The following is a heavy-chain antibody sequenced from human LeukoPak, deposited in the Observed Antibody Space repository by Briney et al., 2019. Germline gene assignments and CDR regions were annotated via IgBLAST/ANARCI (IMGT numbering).Heavy chain of an antibody. CDR1: GYSISSGYY. CDR2: IYHSGST. D-gene: IGHD6-13*01. V-gene: IGHV4-38-2*02. CDR3: ARVDSLRSSSWPRDRQKYYFDY. Sequence: SETLSLTCTVSGYSISSGYYWGWIRQPPGKGLEWIGSIYHSGSTYYNPSLKSRVTISVDTSKNQFSLKLSSVTAADTAVYYCARVDSLRSSSWPRDRQKYYFDYWGQGTLVTVSS. J-gene: IGHJ4*02.